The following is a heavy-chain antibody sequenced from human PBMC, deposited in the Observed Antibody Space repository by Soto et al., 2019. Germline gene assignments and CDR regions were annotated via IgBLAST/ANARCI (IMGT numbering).Heavy chain of an antibody. V-gene: IGHV1-46*01. J-gene: IGHJ6*02. D-gene: IGHD3-3*01. CDR2: INPSGGST. Sequence: ASVKVSCKASGYTLTSYYMHWVRQAPGQGLEWMGIINPSGGSTSYAQKFQGRVTMTRDTSTSTVYMELSSLRSEDTAVYYCARESGVDDFWSGYYSDYYYGMDVWG. CDR3: ARESGVDDFWSGYYSDYYYGMDV. CDR1: GYTLTSYY.